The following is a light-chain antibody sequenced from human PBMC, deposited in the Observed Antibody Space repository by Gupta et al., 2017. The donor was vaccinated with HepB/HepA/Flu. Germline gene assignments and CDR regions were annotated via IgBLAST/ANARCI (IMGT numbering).Light chain of an antibody. J-gene: IGLJ2*01. V-gene: IGLV4-69*01. CDR1: SGHSSYA. CDR2: LNSDGSH. CDR3: QTWGTFVV. Sequence: QLVLTQSPSASASLGASVMLTCTLSSGHSSYAIAWHQQQPEKGPRYLMNLNSDGSHSKGDGIPDRFSGSSSGAERYLTISSLHSEDEADYYCQTWGTFVVFGGGTKLTVL.